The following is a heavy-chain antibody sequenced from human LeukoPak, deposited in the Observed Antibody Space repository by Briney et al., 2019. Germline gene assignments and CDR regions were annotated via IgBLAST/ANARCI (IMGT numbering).Heavy chain of an antibody. CDR3: ARAQTYYGSGSYLY. CDR1: GFTFSRYS. Sequence: GGSLRLSCAVSGFTFSRYSMNWVRHAPGKGLEWVSYISSSSTVYYADSLKGRFTISRDNAKNSLYLQMNSLRDEDTAVYYCARAQTYYGSGSYLYWGQGTLVTVSS. D-gene: IGHD3-10*01. J-gene: IGHJ4*02. CDR2: ISSSSTV. V-gene: IGHV3-48*02.